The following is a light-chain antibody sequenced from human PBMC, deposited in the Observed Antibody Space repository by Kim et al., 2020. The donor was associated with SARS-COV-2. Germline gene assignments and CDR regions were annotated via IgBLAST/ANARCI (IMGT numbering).Light chain of an antibody. CDR1: QSVNTDY. V-gene: IGKV3-20*01. CDR2: VAS. CDR3: QQYGNSPWT. Sequence: SPGERATLSRRATQSVNTDYLAWYQQKPGQAPRLLIYVASRRVTGIPDRFSGSGSGTDFALTISRLEPEDFAVYFCQQYGNSPWTFGQGTKVDIK. J-gene: IGKJ1*01.